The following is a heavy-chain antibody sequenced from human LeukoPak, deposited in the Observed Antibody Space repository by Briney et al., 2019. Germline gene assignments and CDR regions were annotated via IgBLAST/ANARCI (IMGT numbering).Heavy chain of an antibody. CDR1: GFTFSSYA. V-gene: IGHV3-23*01. CDR3: AELVGVVAATVRGFDY. J-gene: IGHJ4*02. Sequence: GWSLRLSCAASGFTFSSYAMSWVRQAPGKGLEWVSAISGSGGSTYYADSVKGRFTISRDNSKNTLYLQMNSLRAEDTAVYYCAELVGVVAATVRGFDYWGQGTLVTVSS. D-gene: IGHD2-15*01. CDR2: ISGSGGST.